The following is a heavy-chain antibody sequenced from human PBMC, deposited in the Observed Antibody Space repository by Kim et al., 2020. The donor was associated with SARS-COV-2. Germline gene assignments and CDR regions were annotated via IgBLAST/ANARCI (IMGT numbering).Heavy chain of an antibody. CDR2: IYYSGTT. CDR3: ASSIVGPTTDWYFDL. Sequence: SETLSLTCTVSGGSISSGSYFWGWIRQPPGKGLEWIGSIYYSGTTYHNPSLKSRLTISVDTSKNQFSLRLSSVTAADTAVYYCASSIVGPTTDWYFDLWGRGTLVTVSS. J-gene: IGHJ2*01. CDR1: GGSISSGSYF. D-gene: IGHD1-26*01. V-gene: IGHV4-39*01.